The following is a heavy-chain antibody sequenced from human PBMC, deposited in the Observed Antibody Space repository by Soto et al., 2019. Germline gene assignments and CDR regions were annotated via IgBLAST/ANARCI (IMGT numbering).Heavy chain of an antibody. CDR1: GGSISSSSYY. D-gene: IGHD6-19*01. CDR2: IYYSGST. J-gene: IGHJ4*02. V-gene: IGHV4-39*01. Sequence: QLQLQESGPGLVKPSETLSLTCTVSGGSISSSSYYWGWIRQPPGKGLEWIGSIYYSGSTYYNPSLKSRVTRSVDTSKNQFSLKLSSVTAADTAVYYCASVSGWYLAPVGYWGQGTLVTVSS. CDR3: ASVSGWYLAPVGY.